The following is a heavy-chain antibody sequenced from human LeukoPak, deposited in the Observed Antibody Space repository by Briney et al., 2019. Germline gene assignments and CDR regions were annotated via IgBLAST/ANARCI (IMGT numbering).Heavy chain of an antibody. CDR1: GFTFSSYA. J-gene: IGHJ1*01. CDR3: ARDFGTDYGDYAGYFQH. CDR2: ISGSGGST. Sequence: PGGSLRLSCAASGFTFSSYAMSWVRQAPGKGLEWVSAISGSGGSTYYADSVKGRFTISRDNAKNSLYLQMNSLRAEDTAVYYCARDFGTDYGDYAGYFQHWGQGTLVTVSS. D-gene: IGHD4-17*01. V-gene: IGHV3-23*01.